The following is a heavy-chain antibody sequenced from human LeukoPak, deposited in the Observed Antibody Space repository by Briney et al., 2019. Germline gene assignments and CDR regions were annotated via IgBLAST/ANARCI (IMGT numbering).Heavy chain of an antibody. J-gene: IGHJ4*02. CDR3: ARSYLGATTVYYFDY. D-gene: IGHD1-26*01. CDR2: INTDGGST. CDR1: GFTFSSYW. Sequence: GGSLRLSCAASGFTFSSYWMHWVRQAPGKGLVWVSRINTDGGSTSYADSVKGRFTISRDNAKNTLYLQMNSLRAEDTAVYYCARSYLGATTVYYFDYWGQGTLVTVSS. V-gene: IGHV3-74*01.